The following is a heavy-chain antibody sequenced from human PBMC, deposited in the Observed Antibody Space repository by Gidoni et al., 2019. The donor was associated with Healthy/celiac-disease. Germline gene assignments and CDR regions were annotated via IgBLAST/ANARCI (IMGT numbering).Heavy chain of an antibody. D-gene: IGHD2-15*01. Sequence: EVQLLESGGGLVQPGGSLRLSCAASGFTFSSYAMSWVRQAPGKGLEWVSAISGSGGSTYYADSVKGRFTISRDNSKNTLYLQMNSLRAEDTAVYYCAKDNYCSGGSCYSSDAFDIWGQGTMVTVSS. CDR3: AKDNYCSGGSCYSSDAFDI. J-gene: IGHJ3*02. V-gene: IGHV3-23*01. CDR2: ISGSGGST. CDR1: GFTFSSYA.